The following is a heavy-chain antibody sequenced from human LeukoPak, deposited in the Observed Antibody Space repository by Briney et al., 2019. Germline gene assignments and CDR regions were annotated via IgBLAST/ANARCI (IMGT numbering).Heavy chain of an antibody. J-gene: IGHJ6*03. CDR2: IYTSGST. Sequence: SETLSLTCTVSGGSISSGSYYWSWIRQPAGKGLEWIGRIYTSGSTNYNPSLKSRVTISVDTSKNQFSLKLSSVTAADTAVYYCARDLFTHYDILTGYYQDYMDVWGKGTTVTVSS. D-gene: IGHD3-9*01. V-gene: IGHV4-61*02. CDR3: ARDLFTHYDILTGYYQDYMDV. CDR1: GGSISSGSYY.